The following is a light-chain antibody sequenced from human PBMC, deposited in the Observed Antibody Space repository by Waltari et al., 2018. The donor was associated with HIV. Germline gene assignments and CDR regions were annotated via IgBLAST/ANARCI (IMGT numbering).Light chain of an antibody. CDR2: WAS. CDR1: QSVLYSSNNKNY. V-gene: IGKV4-1*01. Sequence: DIVMTQSLDSLVVSLGARATITCKSSQSVLYSSNNKNYLAWYQQKPGQPPKLLIYWASTRESGVPDRFSGSGSGTDFTLTISSLQAEDVAVYYCQQYYSTPRTFGQGTKLEIK. CDR3: QQYYSTPRT. J-gene: IGKJ2*01.